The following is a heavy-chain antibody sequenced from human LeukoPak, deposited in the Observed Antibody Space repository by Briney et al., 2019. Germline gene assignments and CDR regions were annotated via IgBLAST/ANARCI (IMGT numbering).Heavy chain of an antibody. Sequence: SETLSLTCTVSGGSISSYYWSWIRQPPGKGLEWIGYIYYSGSTNYNPSLKSRVTISVDTSMNQFSLKLSSVTAADTAVYYCARGYSSGWYFLDYWGQGTLVTVSS. CDR3: ARGYSSGWYFLDY. J-gene: IGHJ4*02. CDR1: GGSISSYY. D-gene: IGHD6-19*01. V-gene: IGHV4-59*01. CDR2: IYYSGST.